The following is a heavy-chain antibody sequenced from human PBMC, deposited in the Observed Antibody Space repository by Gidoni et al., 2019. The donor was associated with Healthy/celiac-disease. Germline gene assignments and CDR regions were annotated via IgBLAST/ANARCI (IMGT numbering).Heavy chain of an antibody. D-gene: IGHD4-17*01. V-gene: IGHV3-33*01. J-gene: IGHJ4*02. CDR2: IWYDGSNK. CDR3: ARHDYGDYDLDY. CDR1: GFTCSSYG. Sequence: QVQLVESGGGVVQPGRSLRLSCAASGFTCSSYGMHWVRQAPGKGLEWVAVIWYDGSNKYYADSVKGRFTISRDNSKNTLYLQMNSLRAEDTAVYYCARHDYGDYDLDYWGQGTLVTVSS.